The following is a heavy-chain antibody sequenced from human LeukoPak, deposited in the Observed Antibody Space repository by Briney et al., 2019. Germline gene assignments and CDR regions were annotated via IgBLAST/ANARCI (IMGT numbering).Heavy chain of an antibody. CDR2: INHSEGT. CDR3: ARHPSGGNPLEW. Sequence: PSETLSLTCALYGGSFSGYYFSWIRQPPGKGLEWIGEINHSEGTNYNPSLKSRVTISVDTSKNQFSLKLTSVTAADTAVYYCARHPSGGNPLEWWGQGTLVTVSS. D-gene: IGHD4-23*01. V-gene: IGHV4-34*01. CDR1: GGSFSGYY. J-gene: IGHJ4*02.